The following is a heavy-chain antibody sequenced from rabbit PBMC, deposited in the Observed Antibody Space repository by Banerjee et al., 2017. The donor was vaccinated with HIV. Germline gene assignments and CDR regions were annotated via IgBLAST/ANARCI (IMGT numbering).Heavy chain of an antibody. D-gene: IGHD6-1*01. CDR3: ARGSGGYGDASAL. Sequence: QEQLEESGGDLVKPEGSLTLTCTASGFSFRNKYVMCWVRQAPGKGLEWIACIYNGDGSTYYASWVNGRFTISRSTSLNTVSLQMTSLTAADTATYFCARGSGGYGDASALWGPGTLVTVS. CDR2: IYNGDGST. CDR1: GFSFRNKYV. V-gene: IGHV1S47*01. J-gene: IGHJ4*01.